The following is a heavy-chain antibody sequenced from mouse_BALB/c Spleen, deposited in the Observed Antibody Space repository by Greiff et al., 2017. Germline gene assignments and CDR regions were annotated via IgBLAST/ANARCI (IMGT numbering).Heavy chain of an antibody. CDR1: GFSLTSYG. CDR3: ARGGLPAIYYYAMDY. V-gene: IGHV2-9*02. CDR2: IWAGGST. Sequence: VQRVESGPGLVAPSQSLSITCTVSGFSLTSYGVHWVRQPPGKGLEWLGVIWAGGSTNYNSALMSRLSISKDNSKSQVFLKMNSLQTDDTAMYYCARGGLPAIYYYAMDYWGQGTSVTVSS. D-gene: IGHD1-2*01. J-gene: IGHJ4*01.